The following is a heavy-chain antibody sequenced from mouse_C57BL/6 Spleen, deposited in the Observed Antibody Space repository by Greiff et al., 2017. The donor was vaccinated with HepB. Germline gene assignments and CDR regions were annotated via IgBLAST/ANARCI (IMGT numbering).Heavy chain of an antibody. J-gene: IGHJ3*01. V-gene: IGHV14-4*01. D-gene: IGHD2-1*01. CDR3: TTSDGNSFAY. CDR2: IDPENGDT. Sequence: VQLQQSGAELVRPGASVKLSCTASGFNIKDDYMHWVKQRPEQGLEWIGWIDPENGDTEYASKFQGKATITADTSSNTAYLQLSSLTSEDTAVYYCTTSDGNSFAYWGQGTLVTVSA. CDR1: GFNIKDDY.